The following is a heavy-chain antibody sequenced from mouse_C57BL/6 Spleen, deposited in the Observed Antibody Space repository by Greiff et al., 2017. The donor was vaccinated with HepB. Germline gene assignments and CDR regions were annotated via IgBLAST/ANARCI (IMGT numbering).Heavy chain of an antibody. CDR3: TTPITPYYGSSQFAY. J-gene: IGHJ3*01. V-gene: IGHV14-4*01. CDR1: GFNIKDDY. Sequence: VQLQQSGAELVRPGASVKLSCTASGFNIKDDYMHWVKQRPEQGLEWIGWIDPENGDTEYASKFQGKATITADTSSNTAYLLLSSLTSEDTAVYYCTTPITPYYGSSQFAYWGQGTLVTVSA. D-gene: IGHD1-1*01. CDR2: IDPENGDT.